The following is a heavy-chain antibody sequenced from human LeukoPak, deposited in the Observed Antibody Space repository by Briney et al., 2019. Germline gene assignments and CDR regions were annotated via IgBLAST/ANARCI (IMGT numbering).Heavy chain of an antibody. CDR3: AKDPTDFDSSGQTYFDY. J-gene: IGHJ4*02. Sequence: PGGSLRLSCAASGFTFSSYGMSWVRQAPGKGLEWVSAISGSGGRTFYADSVKGRFTISRDNSKNTLYLQMNSLKAEDTAIYYCAKDPTDFDSSGQTYFDYWGQGTLVTVSS. CDR2: ISGSGGRT. CDR1: GFTFSSYG. V-gene: IGHV3-23*01. D-gene: IGHD3-22*01.